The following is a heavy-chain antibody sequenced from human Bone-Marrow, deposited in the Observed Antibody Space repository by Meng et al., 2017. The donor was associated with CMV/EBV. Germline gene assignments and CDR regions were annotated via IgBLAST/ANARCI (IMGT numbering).Heavy chain of an antibody. CDR1: GGSFSGYY. D-gene: IGHD3-3*01. V-gene: IGHV4-34*01. Sequence: GSLRLSCAVYGGSFSGYYWSWIRQPPGKGLEWIGSIYYSGSTYYNPSLKSRVTISVDTSKNQFSLKLSSVTAADTAVYYCARGPIQYYDFWSGSQSGMDVWGQGTTVTGSS. CDR3: ARGPIQYYDFWSGSQSGMDV. CDR2: IYYSGST. J-gene: IGHJ6*01.